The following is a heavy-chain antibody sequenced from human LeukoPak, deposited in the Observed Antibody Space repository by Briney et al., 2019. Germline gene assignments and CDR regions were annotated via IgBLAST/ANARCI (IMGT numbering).Heavy chain of an antibody. V-gene: IGHV3-66*02. CDR1: GFTVSSNY. Sequence: GGSLRLSCAASGFTVSSNYMSWVRQAPGTGLEWVSDIYGGGSTYYADSVTGRFTNSRDNSKNTLYQQMNSLRAKDTTFYYCASDLGNYWGQGALVTVSS. D-gene: IGHD3-10*01. CDR3: ASDLGNY. J-gene: IGHJ4*02. CDR2: IYGGGST.